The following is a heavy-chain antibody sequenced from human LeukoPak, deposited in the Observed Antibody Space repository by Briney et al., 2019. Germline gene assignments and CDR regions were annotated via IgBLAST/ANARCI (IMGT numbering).Heavy chain of an antibody. D-gene: IGHD6-6*01. CDR2: ISAYNGNT. V-gene: IGHV1-18*01. CDR1: GYTFTSYG. Sequence: ASVKVSCKASGYTFTSYGISWVRQAPGQGLEWMGWISAYNGNTNYAQKLQGRVTMTTDASTSTAYMELRSLRSDDTAVYYCAKDSSSLTRRFDPWGQGTLVTVSS. J-gene: IGHJ5*02. CDR3: AKDSSSLTRRFDP.